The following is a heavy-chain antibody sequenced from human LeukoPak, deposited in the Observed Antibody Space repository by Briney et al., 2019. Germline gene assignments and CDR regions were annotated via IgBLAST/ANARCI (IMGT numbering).Heavy chain of an antibody. CDR3: AKDRRGDHFDY. D-gene: IGHD4-17*01. Sequence: GGSLRLSCVASGFIFSSYNINWVRQAPGKGLEWVSSISSSSTYISYADSVKGRFTISRDNSKNTLYLQMNSLRAEDTAVYYCAKDRRGDHFDYWGQGTLVTVSS. CDR2: ISSSSTYI. J-gene: IGHJ4*02. CDR1: GFIFSSYN. V-gene: IGHV3-21*04.